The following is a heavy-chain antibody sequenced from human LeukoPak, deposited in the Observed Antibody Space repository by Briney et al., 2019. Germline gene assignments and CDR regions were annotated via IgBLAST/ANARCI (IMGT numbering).Heavy chain of an antibody. D-gene: IGHD3-10*02. CDR2: MNPNSGNI. Sequence: ASVKVSCKASGYTFTSYDINWVRQATGQGLEWMGWMNPNSGNIGYAQKFQGRVTITRNTSISTAYMELSSLRSEDTAVYYCARARIGRVESYVRPFDYWGQGTLVTVSS. CDR3: ARARIGRVESYVRPFDY. J-gene: IGHJ4*02. V-gene: IGHV1-8*03. CDR1: GYTFTSYD.